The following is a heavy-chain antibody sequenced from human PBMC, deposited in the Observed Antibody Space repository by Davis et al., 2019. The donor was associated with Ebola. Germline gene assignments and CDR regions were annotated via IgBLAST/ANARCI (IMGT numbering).Heavy chain of an antibody. CDR1: AGSISSYY. J-gene: IGHJ6*02. CDR2: IYYSGST. V-gene: IGHV4-59*08. CDR3: ARVWSFYGMDV. Sequence: SETLSLTCAVSAGSISSYYWSWIRQPPGKGLEWIGYIYYSGSTYYNPSLKSRVTISVDTSKNQFSLKLSSVTAADTAVYYCARVWSFYGMDVLGQGTTVTVSS. D-gene: IGHD3-3*01.